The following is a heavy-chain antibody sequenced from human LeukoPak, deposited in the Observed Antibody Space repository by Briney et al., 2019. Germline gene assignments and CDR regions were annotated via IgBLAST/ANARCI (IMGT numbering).Heavy chain of an antibody. J-gene: IGHJ6*02. Sequence: ASVTVSCKASGYTFTSYYMHWVRQAPGQGLEWMGIINPSGGSTNYAQKFQRRVTMTRDTSTSTVYMELSSLRSEDTAVYYCAREPDGPKYYDFWSDYYYYGMDVWGQGTTVTVSS. CDR2: INPSGGST. D-gene: IGHD3-3*01. V-gene: IGHV1-46*01. CDR3: AREPDGPKYYDFWSDYYYYGMDV. CDR1: GYTFTSYY.